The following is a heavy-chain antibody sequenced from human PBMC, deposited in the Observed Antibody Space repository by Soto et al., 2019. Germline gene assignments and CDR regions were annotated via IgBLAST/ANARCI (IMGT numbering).Heavy chain of an antibody. Sequence: GGSLRLSCAASGFTFSNAWMSWVRQAPGKGLEWVGRIKSKTDGGTTDYAAPVKGRFTISRDDSKNTLYLQMNSLKTEDTAVYYCTTGSIQLWSPSFDYWGQGTLVTVSS. J-gene: IGHJ4*02. CDR1: GFTFSNAW. CDR2: IKSKTDGGTT. CDR3: TTGSIQLWSPSFDY. V-gene: IGHV3-15*01. D-gene: IGHD5-18*01.